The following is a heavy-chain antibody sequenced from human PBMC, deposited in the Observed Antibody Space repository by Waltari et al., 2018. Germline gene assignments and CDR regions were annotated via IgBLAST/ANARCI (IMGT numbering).Heavy chain of an antibody. Sequence: EVQLVESGGGLVHPGGTLSLSCAASGFTFGTSWMNWVRQAPGKWLEWVSAISGSGGSTYYADSVKGRFTISRDNSKNTLYLQMNSLRAEDTAVYYCAKGHRQQDYWGQGTLVTVSS. CDR1: GFTFGTSW. J-gene: IGHJ4*02. CDR2: ISGSGGST. D-gene: IGHD6-13*01. V-gene: IGHV3-23*04. CDR3: AKGHRQQDY.